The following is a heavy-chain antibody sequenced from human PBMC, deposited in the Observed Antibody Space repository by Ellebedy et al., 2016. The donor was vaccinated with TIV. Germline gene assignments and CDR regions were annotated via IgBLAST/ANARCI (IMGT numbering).Heavy chain of an antibody. J-gene: IGHJ4*02. CDR2: IDHSGYT. CDR3: ARDWGGGSGEDYFDY. Sequence: SETLSLXXNVSGYSINSGSYWGWIRQSPGEGLEWIESIDHSGYTYSNPSLKSRVTTSVNTSKNQFSLKLTSVTAADTAVYYCARDWGGGSGEDYFDYWGQGILVTVSS. D-gene: IGHD3-10*01. CDR1: GYSINSGSY. V-gene: IGHV4-38-2*02.